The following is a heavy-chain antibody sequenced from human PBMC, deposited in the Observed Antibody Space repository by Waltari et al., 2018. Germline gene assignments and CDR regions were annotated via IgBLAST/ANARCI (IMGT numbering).Heavy chain of an antibody. CDR1: EYTFTSSY. D-gene: IGHD2-21*01. CDR2: SNPSGGST. Sequence: QVQLVQSGAEVKKPGASVKISCKTSEYTFTSSYIHWVRQAPGQGLEWMGISNPSGGSTLYAQKFQGRVTMTRDTSTSTVYMELSSLRSEDTAVYYCARDTGALWMDVWGQGTTVTVSS. J-gene: IGHJ6*02. CDR3: ARDTGALWMDV. V-gene: IGHV1-46*01.